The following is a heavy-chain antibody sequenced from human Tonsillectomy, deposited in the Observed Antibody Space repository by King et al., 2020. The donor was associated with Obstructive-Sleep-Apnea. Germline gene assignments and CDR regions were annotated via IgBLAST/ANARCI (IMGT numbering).Heavy chain of an antibody. D-gene: IGHD2-2*01. CDR3: AKDRQGYQVSDY. V-gene: IGHV3-30*02. Sequence: VQLVESGGGVVQPGGSLRLSCAASVFTFSSYSMHWVRQAPGKGREWVAFIRYDESNKYYAESVKGRFTISRDNSRNTLYLQMNSLRAEDTALYYCAKDRQGYQVSDYWGQGTLVTVSS. CDR2: IRYDESNK. CDR1: VFTFSSYS. J-gene: IGHJ4*02.